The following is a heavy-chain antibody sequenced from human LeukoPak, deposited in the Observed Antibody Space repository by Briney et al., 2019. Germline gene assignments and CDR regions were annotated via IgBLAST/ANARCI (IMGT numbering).Heavy chain of an antibody. CDR3: ARAYCSGGSCYPDY. J-gene: IGHJ4*02. V-gene: IGHV3-20*04. CDR1: GFTFSSYS. Sequence: GGSLRLSCAASGFTFSSYSMNWVRQAPGKGLEWVSGINWNGGSTGYADSVKGRFTISRDNAKNSLYLQMNSLRAEDTALYYCARAYCSGGSCYPDYWGQGTLVTVSS. D-gene: IGHD2-15*01. CDR2: INWNGGST.